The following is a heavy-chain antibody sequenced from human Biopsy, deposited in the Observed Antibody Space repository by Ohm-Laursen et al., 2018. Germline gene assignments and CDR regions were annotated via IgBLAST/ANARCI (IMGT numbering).Heavy chain of an antibody. Sequence: SSLRLSCAASGFTFTSYGMHWVRQAPGKGLEWVAVISYDGSGEYYADSLQGRFTISRDNPKNTVDLQMNSLRAEDTAVYFCVRDEKRWDYSSYFSWHFDLWGRGTLVTVSS. J-gene: IGHJ2*01. CDR1: GFTFTSYG. CDR3: VRDEKRWDYSSYFSWHFDL. V-gene: IGHV3-30*03. CDR2: ISYDGSGE. D-gene: IGHD4-11*01.